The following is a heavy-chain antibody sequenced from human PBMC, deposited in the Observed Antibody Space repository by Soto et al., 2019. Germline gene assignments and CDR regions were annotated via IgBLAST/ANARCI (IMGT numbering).Heavy chain of an antibody. CDR2: INAGNGNT. D-gene: IGHD6-6*01. J-gene: IGHJ4*02. CDR3: TTDPGYIAARSY. Sequence: ASVKVSCKASGYTFISYAIHWVRQAPGQRLEWMGWINAGNGNTKYSQKFQGRVTITRDTSASTAYMELTSLKTEDTAVYYCTTDPGYIAARSYWGQGTLVTVSS. CDR1: GYTFISYA. V-gene: IGHV1-3*01.